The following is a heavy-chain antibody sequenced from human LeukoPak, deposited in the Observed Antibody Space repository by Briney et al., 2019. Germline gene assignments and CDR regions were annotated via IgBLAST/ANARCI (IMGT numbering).Heavy chain of an antibody. J-gene: IGHJ4*02. CDR3: ARRNGGDILTGPNSWRKSNNRLDY. Sequence: PGGSLRLSCAASGFTFSSYAMSWVRQAPGKGLEWVSAISGSGGSTYYADSVKGRFTISRDNSKNTLYLQMNSLRAEDTAVYYCARRNGGDILTGPNSWRKSNNRLDYWGQGTLVTVSS. V-gene: IGHV3-23*01. CDR1: GFTFSSYA. D-gene: IGHD3-9*01. CDR2: ISGSGGST.